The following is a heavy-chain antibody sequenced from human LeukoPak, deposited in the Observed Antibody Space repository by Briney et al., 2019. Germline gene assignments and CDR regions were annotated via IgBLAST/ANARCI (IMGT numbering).Heavy chain of an antibody. CDR2: VYPGDSDT. CDR1: GYSFTSYW. V-gene: IGHV5-51*01. CDR3: ARTKYSSGWTRSNWFDP. J-gene: IGHJ5*02. Sequence: GESLKISCNGSGYSFTSYWIGWVRQMPGKGLEWMGIVYPGDSDTRYSPPFQGQVTTSADKSISTAYLQWSSLKASDTAMYYCARTKYSSGWTRSNWFDPWGQGTLVTVSS. D-gene: IGHD6-19*01.